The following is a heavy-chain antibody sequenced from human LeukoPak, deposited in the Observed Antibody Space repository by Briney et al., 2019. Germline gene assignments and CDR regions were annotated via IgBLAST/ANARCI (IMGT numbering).Heavy chain of an antibody. Sequence: SETLSLTCTVSGGPISSYYWSWIRQPPGKGLEWIGYIYYSGSTNYNPSLKSRVTISVDTSKNQFSLKLSSVTAADTAVYYCARTLWFGEFLMGFDIWGQGTMVTVSS. D-gene: IGHD3-10*01. V-gene: IGHV4-59*01. CDR3: ARTLWFGEFLMGFDI. CDR2: IYYSGST. J-gene: IGHJ3*02. CDR1: GGPISSYY.